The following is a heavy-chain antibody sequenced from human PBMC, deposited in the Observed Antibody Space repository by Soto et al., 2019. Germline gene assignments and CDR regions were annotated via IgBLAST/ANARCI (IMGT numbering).Heavy chain of an antibody. V-gene: IGHV3-23*01. D-gene: IGHD3-3*01. CDR3: AKDTVGGYSFWSGYYSDGLDV. CDR1: GFTFDSYA. Sequence: EVNLLESGGGLAQPGGSLRLSCVGSGFTFDSYAISWVRQAPGERLQWIAAISGSADGTDYAHSVRGRFTISRDNAKKTGHLQMDSLRVEDTAVYFCAKDTVGGYSFWSGYYSDGLDVWGQGTLVTVS. J-gene: IGHJ3*01. CDR2: ISGSADGT.